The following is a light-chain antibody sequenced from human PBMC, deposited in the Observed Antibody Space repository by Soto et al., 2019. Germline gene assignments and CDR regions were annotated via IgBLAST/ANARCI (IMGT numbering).Light chain of an antibody. Sequence: LTQSPVALSLSPGERTTLSCRASQSVSSYLAWYQQKPGQAPRLLIYDASNRATGIPARFSGSGSGTDFTLTISSLEPEAFAVYCWQQRRNWPETFGQGTKV. V-gene: IGKV3-11*01. CDR1: QSVSSY. J-gene: IGKJ1*01. CDR2: DAS. CDR3: QQRRNWPET.